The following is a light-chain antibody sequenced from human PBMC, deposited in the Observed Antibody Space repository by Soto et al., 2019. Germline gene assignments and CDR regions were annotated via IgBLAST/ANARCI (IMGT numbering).Light chain of an antibody. CDR2: FDK. Sequence: SYELTQPLSVSVALGQTATITCVGNNIGGKNVHWYQQKPGQAPLVVISFDKDRPSGIPELFSGANSGNTATLTISRAQAGDEADYYCQVWDSSTAVVFGGGTKLTVL. CDR3: QVWDSSTAVV. V-gene: IGLV3-9*01. J-gene: IGLJ2*01. CDR1: NIGGKN.